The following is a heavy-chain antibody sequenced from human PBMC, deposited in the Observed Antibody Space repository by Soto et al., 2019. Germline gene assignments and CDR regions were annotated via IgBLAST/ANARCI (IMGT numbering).Heavy chain of an antibody. V-gene: IGHV3-30*03. CDR2: ISYDGSTI. Sequence: GGSLRLSCAASGFTFSSYGMHWVRQAPGKGLEWVAVISYDGSTIYYADSVKGRFTISRDNAKNSLYLQMNSLRAEDTAVYYCARGGYGSGIPVWGQGTTVTVSS. J-gene: IGHJ6*02. CDR3: ARGGYGSGIPV. CDR1: GFTFSSYG. D-gene: IGHD3-10*01.